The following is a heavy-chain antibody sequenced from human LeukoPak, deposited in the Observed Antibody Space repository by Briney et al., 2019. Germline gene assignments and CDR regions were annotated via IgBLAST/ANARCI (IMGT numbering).Heavy chain of an antibody. D-gene: IGHD3-16*02. J-gene: IGHJ3*02. Sequence: GGSLRLSCAASGFTGSNNYVSWVRQAPGMGLEWVSAIHSSGATCYADSVKGRFTISRDTSKNTLYLQMNSPRAEDTAVYYCAKDRPRDYVWGSYQRSDAFDTWGQGTMVTVSS. V-gene: IGHV3-53*01. CDR2: IHSSGAT. CDR1: GFTGSNNY. CDR3: AKDRPRDYVWGSYQRSDAFDT.